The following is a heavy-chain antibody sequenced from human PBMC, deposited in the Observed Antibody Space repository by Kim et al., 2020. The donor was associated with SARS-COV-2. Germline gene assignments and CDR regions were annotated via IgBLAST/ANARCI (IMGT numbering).Heavy chain of an antibody. D-gene: IGHD2-2*01. CDR1: GGSFSGYY. CDR3: ARRASYQLNPRFDY. J-gene: IGHJ4*02. V-gene: IGHV4-34*01. CDR2: INHSGST. Sequence: SETLSLTCAVYGGSFSGYYWSWIRQPPGKGLEWIGEINHSGSTNYNPSLKSRVTISVDTSKNQFSLKLSSVTAADTAVYYCARRASYQLNPRFDYWGQGTLVTVSS.